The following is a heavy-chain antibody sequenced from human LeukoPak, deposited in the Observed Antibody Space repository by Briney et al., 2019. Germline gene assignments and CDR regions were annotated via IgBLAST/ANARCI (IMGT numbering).Heavy chain of an antibody. CDR3: AREGNIAGRPIDF. D-gene: IGHD6-6*01. CDR1: GFPLKNYA. J-gene: IGHJ4*02. V-gene: IGHV3-23*01. CDR2: ISGGGIIT. Sequence: GGSLRLSCAASGFPLKNYAMSWVRQTPGKGLEWVSAISGGGIITYYADSVKGRFTISRDNSKNTLYLQMNSLRAEDTALYYCAREGNIAGRPIDFWGQGTLVTVSS.